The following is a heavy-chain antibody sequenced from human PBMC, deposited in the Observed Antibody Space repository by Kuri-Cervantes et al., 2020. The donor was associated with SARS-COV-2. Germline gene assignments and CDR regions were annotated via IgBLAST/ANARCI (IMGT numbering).Heavy chain of an antibody. V-gene: IGHV1-2*04. CDR3: ASLVCGGDCYPPP. Sequence: ASVKVSCKASGYTFTNYYMNWVRQAPGQGLEWMGWINPNSGGTNYAQKFQGWVTMTRDTSISTAYLELNRLRSDDTAVYYCASLVCGGDCYPPPWGQGTLVTGSS. CDR1: GYTFTNYY. CDR2: INPNSGGT. D-gene: IGHD2-21*02. J-gene: IGHJ5*02.